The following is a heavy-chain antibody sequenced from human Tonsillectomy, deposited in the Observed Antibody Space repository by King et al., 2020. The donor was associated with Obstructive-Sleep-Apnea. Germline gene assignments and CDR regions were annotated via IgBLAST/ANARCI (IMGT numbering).Heavy chain of an antibody. CDR3: ARRGATRDYFDY. CDR2: IYYSVST. V-gene: IGHV4-59*01. D-gene: IGHD1-26*01. J-gene: IGHJ4*02. CDR1: GGSISSYY. Sequence: QLQESGPGLVKPSETLSLTCTVSGGSISSYYWSLIRQPPGKGLEWIGYIYYSVSTNSNPSPKSRVTISVDPSKNQFSLKLSSVTAADTAVYYCARRGATRDYFDYWGQGTLVTVSS.